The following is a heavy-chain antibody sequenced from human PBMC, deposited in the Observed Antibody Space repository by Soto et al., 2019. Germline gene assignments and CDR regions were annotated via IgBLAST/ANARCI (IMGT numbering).Heavy chain of an antibody. Sequence: PGGCVRHSCAASGFTFSSYRMHWVRQAPGKGLEWVAVIWYDGSNKYYADSVKGRFTISRDNSKNTLYLQMNSLRAEDTAVYYCVRFSRPGLHTGPMGFPVPWDVWGKGTTVTVSS. CDR3: VRFSRPGLHTGPMGFPVPWDV. CDR1: GFTFSSYR. J-gene: IGHJ6*04. D-gene: IGHD5-18*01. CDR2: IWYDGSNK. V-gene: IGHV3-33*08.